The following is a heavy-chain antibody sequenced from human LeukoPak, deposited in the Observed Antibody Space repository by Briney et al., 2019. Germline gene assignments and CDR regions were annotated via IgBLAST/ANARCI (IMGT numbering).Heavy chain of an antibody. J-gene: IGHJ4*02. CDR1: GFTFSSYG. V-gene: IGHV3-33*06. CDR2: IWYGGSNK. D-gene: IGHD5-18*01. CDR3: AKGYSYGAVPFDY. Sequence: GGSLRLSCAASGFTFSSYGMHWVRQAPGKGLEWVAVIWYGGSNKYYADSVKGRFTISRDNSKNTLYLQMNSLRAEDTAVYYCAKGYSYGAVPFDYWGQGTLVIVSS.